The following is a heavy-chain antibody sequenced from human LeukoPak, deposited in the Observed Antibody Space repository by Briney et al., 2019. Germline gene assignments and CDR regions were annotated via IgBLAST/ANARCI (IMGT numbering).Heavy chain of an antibody. CDR2: IWLDGSDK. CDR1: GFTFSSYG. CDR3: ARDGYSGYDFYFDY. V-gene: IGHV3-33*01. J-gene: IGHJ4*02. D-gene: IGHD5-12*01. Sequence: GGSLRLSCAASGFTFSSYGMHCVRQAPGKGLEWVAVIWLDGSDKYYADSVKGRFTISRDNSKNTLYLQMNSLRAEDTAVYYCARDGYSGYDFYFDYWGQGSLVTVSS.